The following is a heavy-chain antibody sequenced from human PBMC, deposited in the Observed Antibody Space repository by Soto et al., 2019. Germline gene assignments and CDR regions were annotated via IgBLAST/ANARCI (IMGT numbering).Heavy chain of an antibody. CDR2: IWYDGSNK. V-gene: IGHV3-33*01. Sequence: HPGGSLRLSCAASGFTFSSYGMHWVRQAPGKGLEWVAVIWYDGSNKYYADSVKGRFTISRDNSKNTLYLQMNSLRAEDTAVYYCARSIAVAGQFVDYWGQGTLVTVSS. CDR1: GFTFSSYG. J-gene: IGHJ4*02. CDR3: ARSIAVAGQFVDY. D-gene: IGHD6-19*01.